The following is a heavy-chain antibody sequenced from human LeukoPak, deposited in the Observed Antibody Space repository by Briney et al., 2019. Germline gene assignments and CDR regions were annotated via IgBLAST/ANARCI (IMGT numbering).Heavy chain of an antibody. D-gene: IGHD2-15*01. CDR3: ARDRWTVGDIVPDY. CDR1: GFTFSSYE. J-gene: IGHJ4*02. Sequence: GGSLRLSCAASGFTFSSYEMNWVRQAPGKGLEWVSYISSSGSTIYYADSVKGRFTISRDNAKNSLYLQMNSLRAEDTAVYYCARDRWTVGDIVPDYWGQGTRVTVSS. V-gene: IGHV3-48*03. CDR2: ISSSGSTI.